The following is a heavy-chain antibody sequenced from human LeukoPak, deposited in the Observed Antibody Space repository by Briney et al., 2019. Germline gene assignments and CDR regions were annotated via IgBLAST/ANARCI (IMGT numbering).Heavy chain of an antibody. V-gene: IGHV3-23*01. J-gene: IGHJ4*02. CDR1: GFTFSNYV. CDR2: ISGSGDKT. CDR3: ANTGINAFGY. D-gene: IGHD1-14*01. Sequence: PGGSLRLSCAASGFTFSNYVMTWVRQTPGKGLGWVSSISGSGDKTYYADSVKGRLTISRDNSKNMVFLQMNSLRAEDTAVYYCANTGINAFGYWGQGTLITVSS.